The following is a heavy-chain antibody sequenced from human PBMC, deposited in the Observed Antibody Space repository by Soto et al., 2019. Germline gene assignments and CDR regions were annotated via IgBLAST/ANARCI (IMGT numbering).Heavy chain of an antibody. J-gene: IGHJ4*02. CDR1: GGSISSGGYY. CDR3: ARGQRYSSGWYYFDY. CDR2: IYYSGST. V-gene: IGHV4-31*03. Sequence: SETLSLTCTVSGGSISSGGYYWSWTRQHPGKGLEGIGYIYYSGSTFSNPSLKSRLTISVDTSKNQFSLNLSSVTAADTAVYYCARGQRYSSGWYYFDYWGQGTLVTVSS. D-gene: IGHD6-19*01.